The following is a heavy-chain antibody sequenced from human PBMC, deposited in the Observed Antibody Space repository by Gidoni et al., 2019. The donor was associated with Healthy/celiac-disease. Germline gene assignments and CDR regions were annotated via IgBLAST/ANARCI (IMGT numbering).Heavy chain of an antibody. CDR2: INPSGGST. D-gene: IGHD5-18*01. V-gene: IGHV1-46*01. CDR3: ARLPGNSYGYRARYYYGMDV. J-gene: IGHJ6*02. CDR1: GYTFTSYY. Sequence: QVQLVQSGAEVKKPGASVKVSCKASGYTFTSYYMHWVRQAPGQGLEWMGIINPSGGSTSYAQKFQGRVTMTRDTSTSTVYMELSSLRSEDTAVYYCARLPGNSYGYRARYYYGMDVWGQGTTVTVSS.